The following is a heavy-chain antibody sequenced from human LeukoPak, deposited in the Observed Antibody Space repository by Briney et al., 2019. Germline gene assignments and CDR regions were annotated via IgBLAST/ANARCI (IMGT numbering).Heavy chain of an antibody. D-gene: IGHD5-18*01. CDR2: ISYDGSNK. CDR3: AKDGLGYSYGYAHNYGMDV. J-gene: IGHJ6*02. V-gene: IGHV3-30*18. CDR1: GFTFSSYG. Sequence: GGSLRLSCAASGFTFSSYGMHWVRQAPGKGLEWVAVISYDGSNKYYADSVKGRFTISRDNSKNTLYLQVNSLRAEDTAVYYCAKDGLGYSYGYAHNYGMDVWGQGTTVTVSS.